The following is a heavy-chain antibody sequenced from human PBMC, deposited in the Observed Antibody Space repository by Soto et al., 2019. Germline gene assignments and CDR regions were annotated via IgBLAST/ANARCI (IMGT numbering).Heavy chain of an antibody. CDR1: GYTFTGYY. CDR2: TNPSNGGT. V-gene: IGHV1-2*02. D-gene: IGHD3-16*01. Sequence: GASVKVSCKASGYTFTGYYIHWVRQAPGQGLGWMGWTNPSNGGTNYAQKFQGRVTMTRDTSLSIAYMELTTLRSDDTAVFYCAREVGGGRQYYFDSWGLGTLVTVSS. J-gene: IGHJ4*02. CDR3: AREVGGGRQYYFDS.